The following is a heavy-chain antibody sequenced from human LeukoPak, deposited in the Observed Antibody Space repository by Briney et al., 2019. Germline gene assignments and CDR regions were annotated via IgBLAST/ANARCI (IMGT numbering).Heavy chain of an antibody. CDR3: AREGSGGYYHVDY. J-gene: IGHJ4*02. V-gene: IGHV3-30*04. Sequence: GGSLRLSCAASGFTFSSYAMHWVRQAPGKGLEWVAVISYDGSNKYYADSVKGRLTISRDNAKNSLYLQMNSLRAEDTAVYYCAREGSGGYYHVDYWGQGTLVTVSS. D-gene: IGHD3-22*01. CDR1: GFTFSSYA. CDR2: ISYDGSNK.